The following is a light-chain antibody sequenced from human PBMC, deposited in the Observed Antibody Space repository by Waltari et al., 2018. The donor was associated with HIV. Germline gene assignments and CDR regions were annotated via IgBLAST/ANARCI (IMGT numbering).Light chain of an antibody. Sequence: QSALTQPPSASGSLGQSVTSSCTGSSSDIRSYASVSWFQQHPRSAPKLLLYEVTRRPLTVSDRFSGSRSGSTAFLTVAGLQPDDEATYFCSSYGDSLRVLFGGGTNVTVL. J-gene: IGLJ3*02. CDR3: SSYGDSLRVL. CDR1: SSDIRSYAS. V-gene: IGLV2-8*01. CDR2: EVT.